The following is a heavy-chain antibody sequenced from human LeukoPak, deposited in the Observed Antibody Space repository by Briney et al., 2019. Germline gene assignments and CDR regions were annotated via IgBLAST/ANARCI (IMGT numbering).Heavy chain of an antibody. Sequence: SQTLSLTCTVSGGSISSGDYYWSWIRQPPGKGLEWIGYIYYSGSTYYNPSLKSRVTISVDTSKNQFSLKLSSVTAADTAVYYCAGWWEITFGGVIVSPPFDYWGQGTLVTVSS. CDR2: IYYSGST. CDR3: AGWWEITFGGVIVSPPFDY. V-gene: IGHV4-30-4*01. J-gene: IGHJ4*02. CDR1: GGSISSGDYY. D-gene: IGHD3-16*02.